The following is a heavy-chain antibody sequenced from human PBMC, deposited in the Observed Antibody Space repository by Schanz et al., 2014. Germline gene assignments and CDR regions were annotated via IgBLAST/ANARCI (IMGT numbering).Heavy chain of an antibody. CDR2: ISGSSSTK. CDR3: ARVYDSDWSSPRHDAFDV. J-gene: IGHJ3*01. Sequence: EVQLVESGGGLVQPGGSLRLSCAASAFIFRSYSMHWVRQAPGKGLEWVSYISGSSSTKYYADSVKGRFTISRDNGKTSLYWKRTTVRAEDRPVYYCARVYDSDWSSPRHDAFDVWGQGTVVTVSS. V-gene: IGHV3-48*01. CDR1: AFIFRSYS. D-gene: IGHD6-19*01.